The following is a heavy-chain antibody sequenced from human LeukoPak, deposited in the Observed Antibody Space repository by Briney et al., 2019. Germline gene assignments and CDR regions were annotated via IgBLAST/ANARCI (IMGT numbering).Heavy chain of an antibody. CDR1: GDSVSSHSAA. CDR2: TYYRSKWYN. CDR3: ARDLSLAMYQ. D-gene: IGHD6-6*01. Sequence: SQTLSLTCAISGDSVSSHSAAWNWIRQSPSRGLEWLGRTYYRSKWYNDYAVSVKSRITISPDTSKNQFSLQLNSVTPEHTAVYCCARDLSLAMYQWGQGTLVTVSS. V-gene: IGHV6-1*01. J-gene: IGHJ4*02.